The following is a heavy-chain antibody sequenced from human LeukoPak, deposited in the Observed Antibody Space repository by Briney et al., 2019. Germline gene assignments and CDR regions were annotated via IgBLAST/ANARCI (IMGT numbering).Heavy chain of an antibody. J-gene: IGHJ4*02. CDR1: GFIFSNYD. Sequence: GGSLRLSCAASGFIFSNYDMHWVRQAPGKGLEWVAVIWYDGSDKHYADSVQGRFTISRDNSKNSLYLQMNSLRAEDTALYYCARRVQYYFDYWGQGTLVAVSS. CDR2: IWYDGSDK. CDR3: ARRVQYYFDY. V-gene: IGHV3-33*01.